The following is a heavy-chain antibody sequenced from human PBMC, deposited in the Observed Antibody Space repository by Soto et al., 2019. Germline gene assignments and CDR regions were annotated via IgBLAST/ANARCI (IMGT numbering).Heavy chain of an antibody. Sequence: SQTLSLTCAISGDSVSSNSAAWNWIRQSPSRGLEWLGRTYYRSKWYNDYAVSVKSRITINPDTSKNQFSLQLNSVTPEDTAVYYCARDLDYYDSSGYQKRRGPFDYWGQGTLVTVSS. J-gene: IGHJ4*02. D-gene: IGHD3-22*01. V-gene: IGHV6-1*01. CDR3: ARDLDYYDSSGYQKRRGPFDY. CDR2: TYYRSKWYN. CDR1: GDSVSSNSAA.